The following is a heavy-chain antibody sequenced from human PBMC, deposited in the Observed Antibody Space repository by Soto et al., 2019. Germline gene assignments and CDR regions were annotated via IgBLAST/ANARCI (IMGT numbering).Heavy chain of an antibody. J-gene: IGHJ1*01. CDR3: ATLGYRSGYYGY. V-gene: IGHV1-24*01. D-gene: IGHD3-22*01. CDR1: GYTLTELS. Sequence: QVQLVQSGAEVKKPGASVKVSCKVSGYTLTELSMHWVRQSPGKGLEWMGGFDPEDGETIYAPKFRGRVTMPEDKSKDTAYMELSTLRSEYTAVYYCATLGYRSGYYGYWGQGTMVTASA. CDR2: FDPEDGET.